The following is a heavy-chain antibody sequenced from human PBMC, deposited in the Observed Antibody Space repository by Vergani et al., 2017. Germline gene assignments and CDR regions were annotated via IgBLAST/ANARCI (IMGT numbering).Heavy chain of an antibody. J-gene: IGHJ6*02. V-gene: IGHV4-61*10. D-gene: IGHD2-2*01. CDR1: GGSVSSGSYY. Sequence: QVQLQESGPGLVKPSETLSLTCTVSGGSVSSGSYYWSWIRQPAGKGLEWIGYIYYSGSTNYNPSLKSRVTISVDTSKNQFSLKLSSVTAADTAVYYCARVSPTRRLTYQLLSGLRPYYYYYYGMDVWGQGTTVTVSS. CDR2: IYYSGST. CDR3: ARVSPTRRLTYQLLSGLRPYYYYYYGMDV.